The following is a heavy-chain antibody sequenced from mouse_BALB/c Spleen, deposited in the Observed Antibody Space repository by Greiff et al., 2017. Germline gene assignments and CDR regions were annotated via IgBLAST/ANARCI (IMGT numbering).Heavy chain of an antibody. Sequence: VQLQQSGPGLVAPSQSLSITCTVSGFSLTSYGVHWVRQPPGKGLEWLGVIWAGGSTNYNSALMSRLSISKDNSKSQVFLKMNSLQTDDTAMYYCAREEEVRRGGYAMDYWGQGTSVTVSS. D-gene: IGHD2-14*01. V-gene: IGHV2-9*02. CDR1: GFSLTSYG. CDR3: AREEEVRRGGYAMDY. CDR2: IWAGGST. J-gene: IGHJ4*01.